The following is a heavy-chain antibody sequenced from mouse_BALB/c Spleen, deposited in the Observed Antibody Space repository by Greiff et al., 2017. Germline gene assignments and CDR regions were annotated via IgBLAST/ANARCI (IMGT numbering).Heavy chain of an antibody. V-gene: IGHV5-6-3*01. Sequence: EVQRVESGGGLVQPGGSLKLSCAASGFTFSSYGMSWVRQTPDKRLELVATINSNGGSTYYPDSVKGRFTISRDNAKNTLYLQMSSLKSEDTAMYYCARDDYGFAYWGQGTLVTVSA. CDR3: ARDDYGFAY. CDR1: GFTFSSYG. J-gene: IGHJ3*01. D-gene: IGHD1-2*01. CDR2: INSNGGST.